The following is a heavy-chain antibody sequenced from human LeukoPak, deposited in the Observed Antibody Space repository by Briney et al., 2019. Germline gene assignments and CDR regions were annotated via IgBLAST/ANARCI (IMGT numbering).Heavy chain of an antibody. CDR1: GGSVSSSSYF. CDR2: IYFSGAT. Sequence: PSETLSLTCTVSGGSVSSSSYFWGWIRQSPGKGLEWIGNIYFSGATYYNPSLARRVTISVDTSKNQFSLKVHSVTAADTAVYYCAREEGAAGFDYWGQGTLVTVSS. CDR3: AREEGAAGFDY. J-gene: IGHJ4*02. V-gene: IGHV4-39*07. D-gene: IGHD6-13*01.